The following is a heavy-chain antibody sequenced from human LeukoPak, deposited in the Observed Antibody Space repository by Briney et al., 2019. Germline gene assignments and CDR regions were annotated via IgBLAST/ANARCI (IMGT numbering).Heavy chain of an antibody. CDR3: ARVHSAGSLFYFDY. V-gene: IGHV3-21*01. D-gene: IGHD6-19*01. J-gene: IGHJ4*02. Sequence: PGGSLRLSCAASGFTFSSCRMNWVRQAPGKGLEWVSFISSSGSDIFYADSVKGRFTISRDNAKNSAYLQMNSLRAEDTAVYYCARVHSAGSLFYFDYWGQGILVTVSS. CDR1: GFTFSSCR. CDR2: ISSSGSDI.